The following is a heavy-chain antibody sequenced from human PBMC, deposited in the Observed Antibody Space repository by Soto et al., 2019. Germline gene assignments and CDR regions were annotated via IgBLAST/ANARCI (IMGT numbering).Heavy chain of an antibody. D-gene: IGHD6-13*01. CDR2: ISSNSAYI. J-gene: IGHJ5*02. V-gene: IGHV3-21*01. CDR3: TRDASRDSSARGWFDP. CDR1: GFTFRSFT. Sequence: GTLRLPCSASGFTFRSFTMNWVRQAPGKGLEWVSTISSNSAYIYYTDALRGRFTISRDNAKNSLHLQMNSLRAEDTAVYYCTRDASRDSSARGWFDPWGPGTPVTVYS.